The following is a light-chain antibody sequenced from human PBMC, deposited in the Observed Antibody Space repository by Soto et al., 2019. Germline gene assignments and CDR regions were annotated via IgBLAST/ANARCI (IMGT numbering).Light chain of an antibody. CDR1: SSDVGVYNY. CDR3: CSYAGSYTFV. Sequence: QCALTQPRSVSGSPGQSVTISCTGTSSDVGVYNYVSWYQQYPGKAPKIMIYDVSKRPSGVPDRFSGSKSDNTASLTISGLQAEDEADYYCCSYAGSYTFVFGIGTKV. J-gene: IGLJ1*01. V-gene: IGLV2-11*01. CDR2: DVS.